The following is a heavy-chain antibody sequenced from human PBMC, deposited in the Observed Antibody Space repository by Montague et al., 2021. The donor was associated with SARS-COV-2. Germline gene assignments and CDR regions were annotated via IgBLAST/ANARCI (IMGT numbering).Heavy chain of an antibody. CDR1: GFSLSTSGIC. J-gene: IGHJ4*02. V-gene: IGHV2-70*01. CDR3: ARIRDYDILTGSYSGFDY. Sequence: PALVTPTQTFTLTCTFSGFSLSTSGICVSWIRQPPGKALEWLALXDWXSYKYYSTSLKTRLTISKDTSKNQVALTMTNMDPVDTATYYCARIRDYDILTGSYSGFDYWGQGTLVTVSS. CDR2: XDWXSYK. D-gene: IGHD3-9*01.